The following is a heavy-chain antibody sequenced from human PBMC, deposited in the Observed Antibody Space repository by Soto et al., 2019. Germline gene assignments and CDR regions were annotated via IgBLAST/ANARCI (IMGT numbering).Heavy chain of an antibody. CDR3: AKDSKSVSVSAARVYGMDV. CDR1: GFMLSSFA. J-gene: IGHJ6*02. D-gene: IGHD2-2*01. CDR2: TRSNGEHT. Sequence: AGSLRLSFAGSGFMLSSFAMTWVRQAPGKGLEWVSTTRSNGEHTYYADSVKGLFTVSRDNSKNTLFLEMSSLRAEDSAIYYCAKDSKSVSVSAARVYGMDVWGQGTTVTVSS. V-gene: IGHV3-23*01.